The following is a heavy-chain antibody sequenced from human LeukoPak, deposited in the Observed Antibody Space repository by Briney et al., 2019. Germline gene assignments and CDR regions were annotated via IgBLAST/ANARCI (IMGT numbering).Heavy chain of an antibody. CDR2: IYATGNT. Sequence: SETLSLTCTVSGASISRGSHCWSWIRQPAGKGLEWIGRIYATGNTNYSPSLWRRVTISVDTSKNQFSLRLHSVTAADTAIYYCARDRSYYSDTGTDYWGQGALVTVSS. J-gene: IGHJ4*02. V-gene: IGHV4-61*02. CDR1: GASISRGSHC. D-gene: IGHD3-22*01. CDR3: ARDRSYYSDTGTDY.